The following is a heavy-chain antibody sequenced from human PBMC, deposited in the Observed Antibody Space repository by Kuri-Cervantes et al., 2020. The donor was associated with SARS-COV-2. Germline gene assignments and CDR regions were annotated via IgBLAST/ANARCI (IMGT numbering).Heavy chain of an antibody. J-gene: IGHJ4*02. CDR1: GFTFSSYW. D-gene: IGHD4-11*01. Sequence: LSLTCVASGFTFSSYWMHWVRQAPGRGLVWVSRLTNDGSDAIFADSVKGRFTISRDNAKNMLYLYMNSLRADDTAVYYCARDSMTTRDFDYWGQGTLVTVSS. CDR2: LTNDGSDA. CDR3: ARDSMTTRDFDY. V-gene: IGHV3-74*01.